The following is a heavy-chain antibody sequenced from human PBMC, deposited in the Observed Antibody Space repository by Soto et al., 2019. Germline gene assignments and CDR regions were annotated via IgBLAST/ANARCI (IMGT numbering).Heavy chain of an antibody. V-gene: IGHV4-59*01. CDR3: ASFSGGWYYFDY. J-gene: IGHJ4*02. CDR1: GGSISSYY. D-gene: IGHD6-19*01. Sequence: SETLSLTCTVSGGSISSYYWSWIRQPPGKGLEWIGYIYYSGSTNYNPSLKSRVTISVDTSKNQFSLKLSSVTAGDTAVDYCASFSGGWYYFDYWGKGTLVTASS. CDR2: IYYSGST.